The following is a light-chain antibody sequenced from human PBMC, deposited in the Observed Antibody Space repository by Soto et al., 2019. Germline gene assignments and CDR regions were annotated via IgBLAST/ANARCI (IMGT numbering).Light chain of an antibody. CDR1: RSNIGAGYD. V-gene: IGLV1-40*01. J-gene: IGLJ1*01. CDR3: QSYDSSLSGYV. CDR2: GNS. Sequence: QSVLTQPPSVSGAPGQRVTISCTGSRSNIGAGYDVHWYQQLPGTAPKLLIYGNSNRPSGVPDRISGSKSGTSASLAITGLQADDEADYYCQSYDSSLSGYVFGTGTKLTVL.